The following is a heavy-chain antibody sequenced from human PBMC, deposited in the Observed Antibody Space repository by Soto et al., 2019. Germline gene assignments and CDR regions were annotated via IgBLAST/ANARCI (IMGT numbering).Heavy chain of an antibody. CDR1: GGFINNPDSY. CDR2: MDYSGVS. CDR3: PRRSRSYSTANSGFDY. J-gene: IGHJ4*02. Sequence: SETLSLTCSVSGGFINNPDSYWGWIRRPPGKVLEWIRTMDYSGVSKYNPSLMSRVTISADTSNNQFSLRLTSVTAACTAVYYFPRRSRSYSTANSGFDYWGQGAVVTV. D-gene: IGHD2-21*01. V-gene: IGHV4-39*01.